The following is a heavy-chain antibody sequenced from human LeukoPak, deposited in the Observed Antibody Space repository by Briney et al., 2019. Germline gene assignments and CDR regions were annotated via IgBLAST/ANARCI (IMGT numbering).Heavy chain of an antibody. J-gene: IGHJ4*02. CDR2: IYYSGST. CDR3: ARSYDFWSGYPYYFDY. V-gene: IGHV4-59*01. CDR1: GGSISSYY. D-gene: IGHD3-3*01. Sequence: SETLSLTCTVSGGSISSYYWSWIRQPPGKGLEWIGYIYYSGSTNYNPSLKSRVTISVDTSKNQFSLKLSSVTAADTAVYYCARSYDFWSGYPYYFDYWGQGTLVTVSS.